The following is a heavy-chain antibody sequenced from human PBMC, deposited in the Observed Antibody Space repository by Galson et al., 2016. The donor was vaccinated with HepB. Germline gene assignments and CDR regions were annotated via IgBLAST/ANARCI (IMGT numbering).Heavy chain of an antibody. D-gene: IGHD2-2*01. J-gene: IGHJ5*02. CDR3: TRGYCAGTSCYPQFDP. CDR1: GFTFSASA. Sequence: RLSCAASGFTFSASAMHWVRQASGKGLEWVGRIRSKADNSAAAYAASVKGRFTISRDDSENTAYLHMNSLKIEHTAVYYCTRGYCAGTSCYPQFDPWGQGTLVTVSS. CDR2: IRSKADNSAA. V-gene: IGHV3-73*01.